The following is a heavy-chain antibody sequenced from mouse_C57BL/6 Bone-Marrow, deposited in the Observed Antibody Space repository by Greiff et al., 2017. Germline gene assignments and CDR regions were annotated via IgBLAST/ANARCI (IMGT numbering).Heavy chain of an antibody. D-gene: IGHD1-1*01. CDR2: ISTGGGST. CDR1: GFTFSDYY. J-gene: IGHJ4*01. CDR3: ARRPTTVVADYYAMDY. V-gene: IGHV5-12*01. Sequence: EVHLVESGGGLVQPGGSLKLSCAASGFTFSDYYMYWVRQTPEKRLEWVAYISTGGGSTYYPDTVKGRFTLTRDNAKNTLYLQMSRLKSEDPAMYYCARRPTTVVADYYAMDYWCQGTSVTVSS.